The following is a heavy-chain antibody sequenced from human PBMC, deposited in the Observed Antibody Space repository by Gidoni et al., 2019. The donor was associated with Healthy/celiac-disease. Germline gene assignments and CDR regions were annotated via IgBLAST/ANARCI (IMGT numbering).Heavy chain of an antibody. CDR1: GGTFSSYA. CDR2: IIHSFGTE. D-gene: IGHD3-22*01. V-gene: IGHV1-69*01. J-gene: IGHJ3*02. Sequence: QVQLVQSGAEVKKPGSSVKVSCKASGGTFSSYARSWVRQAPGQGLEWRGGIIHSFGTENYAQKFQGRVTITADESTSAAYMERSSLRSEDTAVYYCARHYYDSSGWRGVGAFDIWGQGTMVTVSS. CDR3: ARHYYDSSGWRGVGAFDI.